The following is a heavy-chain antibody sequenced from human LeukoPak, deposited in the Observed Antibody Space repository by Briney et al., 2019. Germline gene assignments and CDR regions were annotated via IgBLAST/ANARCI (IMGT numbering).Heavy chain of an antibody. D-gene: IGHD3-22*01. CDR1: GYTFTSYA. Sequence: GASVKVSCTASGYTFTSYAMNCVRQAPAQELEWMGWINTNTGNPTYAQGFTGRFVFSLDTSVSTAYLQISSLTAEDTAVYYCASGVLDEPYYYDSSGYYLFDYWGQGTLVTVSS. J-gene: IGHJ4*02. V-gene: IGHV7-4-1*02. CDR2: INTNTGNP. CDR3: ASGVLDEPYYYDSSGYYLFDY.